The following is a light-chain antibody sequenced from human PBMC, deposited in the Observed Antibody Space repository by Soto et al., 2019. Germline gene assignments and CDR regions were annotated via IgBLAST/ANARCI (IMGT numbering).Light chain of an antibody. CDR3: QQYSNWPPWT. V-gene: IGKV3-15*01. J-gene: IGKJ1*01. CDR1: QSVNSN. CDR2: GAS. Sequence: IVMTQYPATLSVSPGERATLSCRASQSVNSNLAWYQQKPGQAPRLLIYGASTRATGIPARFSGSGSGTDFTLTISSLQSEDFAVYYCQQYSNWPPWTFGQGTKVDIK.